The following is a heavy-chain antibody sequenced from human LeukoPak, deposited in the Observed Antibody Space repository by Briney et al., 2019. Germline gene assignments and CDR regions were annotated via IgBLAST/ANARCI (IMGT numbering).Heavy chain of an antibody. CDR1: GFTFSDYY. V-gene: IGHV3-11*06. CDR3: ARGREVLDY. D-gene: IGHD1-26*01. CDR2: ITTGGRSYT. J-gene: IGHJ4*02. Sequence: GSLRLSCAASGFTFSDYYMSWIRQAPGKGLEWVSYITTGGRSYTNHADSVKGRFTISRDNAKNSLYLQMNSLRAEDTGVYYCARGREVLDYWGQGTLVTVSS.